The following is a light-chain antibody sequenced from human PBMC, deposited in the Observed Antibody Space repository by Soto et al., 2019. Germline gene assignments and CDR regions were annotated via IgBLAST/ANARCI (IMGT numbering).Light chain of an antibody. J-gene: IGKJ1*01. V-gene: IGKV3-15*01. CDR3: QQYNIWPPWT. CDR1: QSVSNN. Sequence: ILMTQSPATLSVSPGERATLSCRASQSVSNNLAWYQQKPGQAPRLLIYDASTRATGIPARFSGSGSGTEFTLPISGLQSEDFAVSYCQQYNIWPPWTFGQGTKVEVK. CDR2: DAS.